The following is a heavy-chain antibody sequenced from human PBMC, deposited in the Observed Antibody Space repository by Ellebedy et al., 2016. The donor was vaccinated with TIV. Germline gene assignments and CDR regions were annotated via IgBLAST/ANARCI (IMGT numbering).Heavy chain of an antibody. Sequence: ASVKVSCKASGYTFTGYYMHWVRQAPGQGLEWMGWINPNSGGTNYAQKFQGWVTMTRGTSISTAYMELSRLRSDDTAVYYCATFPYISTSSAYWGQGTLVTVSS. CDR1: GYTFTGYY. V-gene: IGHV1-2*04. CDR3: ATFPYISTSSAY. CDR2: INPNSGGT. J-gene: IGHJ4*02. D-gene: IGHD3-3*02.